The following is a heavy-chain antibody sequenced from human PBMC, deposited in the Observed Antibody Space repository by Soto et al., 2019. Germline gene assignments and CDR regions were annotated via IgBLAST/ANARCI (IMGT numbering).Heavy chain of an antibody. Sequence: GGSLRLSCAASGFTFSIYWMHWVRQAPGKGLVWVARIKSDGSSPTYADSVKGRFTISRDNAKNTLYLQMNSLRAEDTAVYFCTRDYYHTSGYYRNNAFDIWGQGTMVTVS. CDR1: GFTFSIYW. V-gene: IGHV3-74*01. J-gene: IGHJ3*02. CDR3: TRDYYHTSGYYRNNAFDI. CDR2: IKSDGSSP. D-gene: IGHD3-22*01.